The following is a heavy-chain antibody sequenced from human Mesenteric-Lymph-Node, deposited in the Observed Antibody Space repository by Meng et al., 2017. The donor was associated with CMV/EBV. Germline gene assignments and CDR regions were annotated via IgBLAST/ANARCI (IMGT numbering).Heavy chain of an antibody. CDR3: AKGVVPAARGYYYYGMDV. Sequence: SLRLSCAASGFTFSSYAMSWVRQAPGKGLEWVSAISGSGGSTYYADSVKGRFTISRDNSKNTLYLQMNSLRAEDTAVYYCAKGVVPAARGYYYYGMDVWGQGTTVTVSS. J-gene: IGHJ6*02. D-gene: IGHD2-2*01. CDR2: ISGSGGST. V-gene: IGHV3-23*01. CDR1: GFTFSSYA.